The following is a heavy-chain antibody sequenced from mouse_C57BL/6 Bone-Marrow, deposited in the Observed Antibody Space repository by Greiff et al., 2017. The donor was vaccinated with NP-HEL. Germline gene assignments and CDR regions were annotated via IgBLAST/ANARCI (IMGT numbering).Heavy chain of an antibody. Sequence: DVHLVESGGGLVKPGGSLKLSCAASGFTFSSYAMSWVRQTPEKRLEWVATISDGGSYTYYPDNVKGRFTISRDNAKNNLYLQMSHLKSEDTAMYYCANFYFDYWGQGTTLTVSS. J-gene: IGHJ2*01. CDR2: ISDGGSYT. CDR1: GFTFSSYA. CDR3: ANFYFDY. V-gene: IGHV5-4*01.